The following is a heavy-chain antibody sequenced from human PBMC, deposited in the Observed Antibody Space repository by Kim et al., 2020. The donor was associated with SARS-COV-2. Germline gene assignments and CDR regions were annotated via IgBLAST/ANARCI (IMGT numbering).Heavy chain of an antibody. CDR3: ARHIVVVPAAFDY. D-gene: IGHD2-2*01. J-gene: IGHJ4*02. Sequence: SETLSLTCTVSGGSISSSSYYWGWIRQPPGKGLEWIGSIYYSGSTYYNPSLKSRVTISVDTSKNQFSLKLSFVTAADTAVYYCARHIVVVPAAFDYWGQGTLVTVSS. CDR1: GGSISSSSYY. V-gene: IGHV4-39*01. CDR2: IYYSGST.